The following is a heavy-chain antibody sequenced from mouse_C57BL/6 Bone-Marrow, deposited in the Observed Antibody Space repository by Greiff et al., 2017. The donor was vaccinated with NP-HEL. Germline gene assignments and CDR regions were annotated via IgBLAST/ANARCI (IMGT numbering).Heavy chain of an antibody. V-gene: IGHV1-64*01. CDR1: GYTFTSYW. CDR2: IHPNSGST. J-gene: IGHJ1*03. CDR3: ARELGYYYGSHWYFDV. Sequence: QVQLQQPGAELVKPGASVKLSCKASGYTFTSYWMHWVKQRPGQGLEWIGMIHPNSGSTNYNEKFKSKATLTVDKSSSTAYMQLSSLTSEDSAVYYCARELGYYYGSHWYFDVWGTGTTVTVSS. D-gene: IGHD1-1*01.